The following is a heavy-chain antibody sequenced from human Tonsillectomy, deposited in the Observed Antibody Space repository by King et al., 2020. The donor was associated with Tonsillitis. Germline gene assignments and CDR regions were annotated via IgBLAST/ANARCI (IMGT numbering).Heavy chain of an antibody. CDR2: IRSKANSYAT. Sequence: EVQLVESGGGLVQPGGSLKLSCAASGFTFSGSAMHWVRQASGKGLEWVGRIRSKANSYATAYAGSVKGRFTISSDDSKNTSYLQMNSLKTEDTAVYYCTRQEVRCSSTSCYTIDYWGQGTLVTVSS. J-gene: IGHJ4*02. CDR1: GFTFSGSA. CDR3: TRQEVRCSSTSCYTIDY. V-gene: IGHV3-73*02. D-gene: IGHD2-2*02.